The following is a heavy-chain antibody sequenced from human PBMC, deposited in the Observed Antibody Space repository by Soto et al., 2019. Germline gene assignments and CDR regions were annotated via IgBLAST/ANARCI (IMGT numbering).Heavy chain of an antibody. Sequence: SETLSLTCTVSGGSISSYYWSWIRQPPGKGLEWIGYIYYSGSTNYNPSLKSRVTISVDRSKNQFSLKLTSVTAADTAVYYCASSRTDYYYYMDVWGKGTTVTVSS. CDR1: GGSISSYY. D-gene: IGHD1-1*01. J-gene: IGHJ6*03. CDR3: ASSRTDYYYYMDV. CDR2: IYYSGST. V-gene: IGHV4-59*08.